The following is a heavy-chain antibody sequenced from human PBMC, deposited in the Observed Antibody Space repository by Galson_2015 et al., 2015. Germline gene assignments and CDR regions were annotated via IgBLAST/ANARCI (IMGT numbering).Heavy chain of an antibody. V-gene: IGHV1-69*04. Sequence: SVKVSCKASGGTFSSYTISWVRQAPGQGLEWMGRIIPILGIANYAQKFQGRVTITADKSTSAAYMELSSLRSEDTAVYYCAREGSGALSGYCSGGSCRPRGFDPWGQGTLVTVSS. CDR3: AREGSGALSGYCSGGSCRPRGFDP. CDR2: IIPILGIA. CDR1: GGTFSSYT. D-gene: IGHD2-15*01. J-gene: IGHJ5*02.